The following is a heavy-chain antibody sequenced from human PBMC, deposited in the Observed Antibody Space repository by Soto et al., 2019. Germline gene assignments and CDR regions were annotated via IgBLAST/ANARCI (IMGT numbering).Heavy chain of an antibody. CDR1: GGSISSGGHH. CDR2: IYYSGTT. Sequence: SETLALTCTVSGGSISSGGHHWSWIRQHPAKVLEWIGHIYYSGTTYYNPSLKSRATISAEPSENQLSLKLISVPAADTAVYFCARLIATSWVDPWGQVTPVTVS. CDR3: ARLIATSWVDP. D-gene: IGHD2-21*01. V-gene: IGHV4-31*03. J-gene: IGHJ5*02.